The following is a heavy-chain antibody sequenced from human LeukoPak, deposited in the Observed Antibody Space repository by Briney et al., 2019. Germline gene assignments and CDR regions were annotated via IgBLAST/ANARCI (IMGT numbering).Heavy chain of an antibody. V-gene: IGHV1-69*04. CDR2: FIPILGIA. CDR1: GGTFSSYA. CDR3: ARDLYYDILTGYDAFDI. D-gene: IGHD3-9*01. Sequence: ASVKVSCKASGGTFSSYAISWVRQAPGQGLEWMGRFIPILGIANYAQKFQGRVTITADKSTSTAYMELSSLRSEDTAVYYCARDLYYDILTGYDAFDIWGQGTMVTVSS. J-gene: IGHJ3*02.